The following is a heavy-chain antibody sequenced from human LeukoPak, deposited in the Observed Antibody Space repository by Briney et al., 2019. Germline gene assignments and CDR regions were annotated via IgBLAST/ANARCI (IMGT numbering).Heavy chain of an antibody. V-gene: IGHV3-7*01. D-gene: IGHD2-2*01. Sequence: GGSLRLSCASSGFTFSSYEMNWVRQAPGKGLGWVANIKQDGNEKYYVDSVKGRFTISRDNAKNSLFLQMNSLRAEDTAVYHCARGEYQLRQQWGQGTLVTVSS. CDR3: ARGEYQLRQQ. CDR1: GFTFSSYE. CDR2: IKQDGNEK. J-gene: IGHJ4*02.